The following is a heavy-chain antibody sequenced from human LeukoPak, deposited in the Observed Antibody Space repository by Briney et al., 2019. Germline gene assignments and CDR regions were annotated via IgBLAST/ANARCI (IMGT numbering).Heavy chain of an antibody. V-gene: IGHV4-34*01. CDR2: INHSGST. CDR1: GGSFSGYY. Sequence: KTSETLSLTCAVYGGSFSGYYWSWIRQPPEKWLEWIGEINHSGSTNYNPSLKSRVTISVDTSKNQFSLKLSSVTAADTAVYYCARGGYCSSTSCYFFDYWGQGILVTVSS. J-gene: IGHJ4*02. CDR3: ARGGYCSSTSCYFFDY. D-gene: IGHD2-2*01.